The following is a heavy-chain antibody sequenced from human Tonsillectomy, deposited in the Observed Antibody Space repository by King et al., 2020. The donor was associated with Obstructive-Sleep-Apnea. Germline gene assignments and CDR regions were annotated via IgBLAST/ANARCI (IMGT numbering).Heavy chain of an antibody. V-gene: IGHV5-51*01. CDR2: IYPGDSDT. Sequence: VQLVESGAEVRKPGESLNISCKASGYRFTTYWIAWVRQMPGKGLEWMGIIYPGDSDTRYSPSFEGQVTISADKSISTAYLQWNSLKASDSAMYYCARGDIVVAPNWFDPWGQGTLVTVSS. CDR1: GYRFTTYW. J-gene: IGHJ5*02. D-gene: IGHD2-15*01. CDR3: ARGDIVVAPNWFDP.